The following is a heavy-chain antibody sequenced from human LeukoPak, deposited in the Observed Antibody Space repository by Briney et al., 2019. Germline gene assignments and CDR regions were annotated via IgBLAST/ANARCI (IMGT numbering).Heavy chain of an antibody. D-gene: IGHD3-10*01. V-gene: IGHV4-59*01. CDR1: GVSISGDY. Sequence: PSETLSLTCTVSGVSISGDYWSWIRQPPGKGLEWIAFIYYSGSTNYNPSLKSRVTISVDTSKNQLSLKLSSVTAADTAVYYCARYYGSGSYHYWGQGTLVTVSS. J-gene: IGHJ4*02. CDR3: ARYYGSGSYHY. CDR2: IYYSGST.